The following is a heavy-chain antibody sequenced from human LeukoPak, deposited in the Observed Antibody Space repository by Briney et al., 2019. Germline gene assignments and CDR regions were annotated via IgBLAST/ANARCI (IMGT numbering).Heavy chain of an antibody. D-gene: IGHD3-3*01. Sequence: SGTLSLTCTVSGGSISSSSYYWGWIRQPPGKGLEWIGSIYYSGSTYYNPSLKSRVTISVDTSKNQFSLKLSSVTAADTAVYYCARHRSVSTIFGVVIPYWGQGTLVTVSS. J-gene: IGHJ4*02. CDR1: GGSISSSSYY. CDR3: ARHRSVSTIFGVVIPY. CDR2: IYYSGST. V-gene: IGHV4-39*01.